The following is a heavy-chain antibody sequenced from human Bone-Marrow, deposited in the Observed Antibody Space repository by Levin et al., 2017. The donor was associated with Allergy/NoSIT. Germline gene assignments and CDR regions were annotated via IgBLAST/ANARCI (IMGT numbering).Heavy chain of an antibody. CDR3: ARASKAYNDYYGLDV. J-gene: IGHJ6*02. Sequence: PSETLSLTCTVSGGSMRDYYWTWIRQSPGAGLEWIGKIFYSESSHYNPSLNSRVTISADTSKKQFSLKLTSVTAADTAIYYCARASKAYNDYYGLDVWGQGTTVTVSS. CDR2: IFYSESS. CDR1: GGSMRDYY. V-gene: IGHV4-59*01.